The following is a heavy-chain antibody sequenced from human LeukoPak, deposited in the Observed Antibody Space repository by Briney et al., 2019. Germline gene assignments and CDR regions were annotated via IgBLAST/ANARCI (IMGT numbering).Heavy chain of an antibody. J-gene: IGHJ4*02. CDR2: IYYSGST. D-gene: IGHD5-12*01. CDR1: GGSISSGGYY. CDR3: AGDDNGYGRNHY. V-gene: IGHV4-31*03. Sequence: SQTLSLTCTVSGGSISSGGYYWSWIRQHPGKGLEWIGYIYYSGSTYYNPSLKSRVTISVDTSKNQFSLKLSSVTAADTAVYYCAGDDNGYGRNHYWGQGTLVTVSS.